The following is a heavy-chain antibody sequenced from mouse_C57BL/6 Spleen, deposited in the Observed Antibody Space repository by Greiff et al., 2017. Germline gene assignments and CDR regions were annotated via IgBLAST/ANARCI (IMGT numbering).Heavy chain of an antibody. D-gene: IGHD1-1*01. V-gene: IGHV1-4*01. CDR2: INPRSGNT. Sequence: QVQLKQSGAELVRPGASVKMSCKASGYTFTSYTMNWVKQRPGQGLEWIGYINPRSGNTKYNQKFKDKATLTADKSSSTAYMQLSRLTSEASAVYYCARSDYGSPFDYWGQGTTLTVSS. J-gene: IGHJ2*01. CDR3: ARSDYGSPFDY. CDR1: GYTFTSYT.